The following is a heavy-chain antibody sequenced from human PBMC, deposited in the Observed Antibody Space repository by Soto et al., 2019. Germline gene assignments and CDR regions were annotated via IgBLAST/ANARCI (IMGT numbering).Heavy chain of an antibody. CDR2: IYWDDDK. D-gene: IGHD1-1*01. Sequence: QITLKESGPTLVKPTQTLTLTCTFSGFSLSTSGVGVGWIRQPPGKALEWLALIYWDDDKRYSPSLKSRLTIXNXXSKNQVVLTMTNMDPVDTATYYCAHFETTGTDFDYWGQGTLVTVSS. J-gene: IGHJ4*02. CDR3: AHFETTGTDFDY. CDR1: GFSLSTSGVG. V-gene: IGHV2-5*02.